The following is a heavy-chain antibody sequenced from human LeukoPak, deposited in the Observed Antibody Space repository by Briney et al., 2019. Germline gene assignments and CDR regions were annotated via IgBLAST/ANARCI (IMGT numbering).Heavy chain of an antibody. Sequence: PGGSLRLSCAASGFTFSSYAMHWVRQAPGKGLEWVAVISYDGSNKYYADSVKGRFTISRDNSKNTLYLQMNSLRVEDTAVYYCAKDRYCSGGSCYADALDIWGQGTLVTVSS. V-gene: IGHV3-30-3*01. CDR2: ISYDGSNK. CDR1: GFTFSSYA. J-gene: IGHJ3*02. D-gene: IGHD2-15*01. CDR3: AKDRYCSGGSCYADALDI.